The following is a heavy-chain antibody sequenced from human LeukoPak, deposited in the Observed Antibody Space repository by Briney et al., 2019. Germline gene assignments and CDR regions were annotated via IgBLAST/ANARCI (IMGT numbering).Heavy chain of an antibody. CDR2: IYTSGST. D-gene: IGHD3-3*01. CDR1: GGSISGYY. CDR3: AREGPITIFGVGWFDP. V-gene: IGHV4-4*07. J-gene: IGHJ5*02. Sequence: SETLSLTCSVSGGSISGYYWSWIRQPAGKGLEWIGRIYTSGSTNYNPSLKSRVTMSVDTSKNQFSLKLSYVTAADTAVYYCAREGPITIFGVGWFDPWGQGTLVTVSS.